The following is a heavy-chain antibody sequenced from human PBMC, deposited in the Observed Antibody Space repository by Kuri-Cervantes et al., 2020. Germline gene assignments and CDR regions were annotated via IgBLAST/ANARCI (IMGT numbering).Heavy chain of an antibody. D-gene: IGHD3-9*01. Sequence: GESLKISCAASGFTFSSYEMNWVRQAPGKGLEWVAVISYDGSNKYYADSVKGRFTISRDNAKNSLYLQMNSLRAEDTAVYYCARGRETGRYFDWSLGYWGQGTLVTVSS. J-gene: IGHJ4*02. V-gene: IGHV3-30*03. CDR2: ISYDGSNK. CDR3: ARGRETGRYFDWSLGY. CDR1: GFTFSSYE.